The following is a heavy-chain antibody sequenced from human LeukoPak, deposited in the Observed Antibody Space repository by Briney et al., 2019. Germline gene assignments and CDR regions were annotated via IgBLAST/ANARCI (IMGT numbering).Heavy chain of an antibody. CDR1: GYTFTGYY. CDR2: INPNTSGT. Sequence: ASVKVSCKASGYTFTGYYMHWVRQAPGQGLEWMGWINPNTSGTDYAQKFQGRVTMTRDTSISTAYMELSRLRSDDTAVYYCARALGGTQGWFGPWGQGTLVTVSS. J-gene: IGHJ5*02. V-gene: IGHV1-2*02. CDR3: ARALGGTQGWFGP.